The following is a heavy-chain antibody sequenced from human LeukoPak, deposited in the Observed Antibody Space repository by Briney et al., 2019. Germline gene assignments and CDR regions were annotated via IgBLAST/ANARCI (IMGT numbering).Heavy chain of an antibody. J-gene: IGHJ5*02. V-gene: IGHV3-21*01. Sequence: GGSLRLSCAASGFTFSYYTMSWARQAPGKGREWVSSISSTGSSIYYADSVKGRFTISRDNAKNSLYLQMSSLRVEDTAVYYCARDDVAWNDVHWFDPWGQGTLVTVSS. D-gene: IGHD1-1*01. CDR1: GFTFSYYT. CDR3: ARDDVAWNDVHWFDP. CDR2: ISSTGSSI.